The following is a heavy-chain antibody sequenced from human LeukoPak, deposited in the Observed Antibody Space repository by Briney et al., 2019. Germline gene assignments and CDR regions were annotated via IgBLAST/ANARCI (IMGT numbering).Heavy chain of an antibody. CDR3: ARGYYYSSGSRALYYYYYYMDV. CDR2: LIPIFATA. Sequence: ASVKLSCKASGGTFTNYAINWVRQAPGQGLEWRGGLIPIFATANYTQKFQGRVTITADKSTSTAYMELSSLRSEDTAVYYCARGYYYSSGSRALYYYYYYMDVWGKGTTVTISS. CDR1: GGTFTNYA. J-gene: IGHJ6*03. V-gene: IGHV1-69*06. D-gene: IGHD3-10*01.